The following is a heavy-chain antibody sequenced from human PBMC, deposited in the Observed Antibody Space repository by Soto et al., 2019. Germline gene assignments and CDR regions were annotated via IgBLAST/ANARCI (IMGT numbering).Heavy chain of an antibody. J-gene: IGHJ2*01. D-gene: IGHD3-10*01. Sequence: EVQLVESGGGLVKPGGSLRLSCAASGFTFSSYTMNWVRQAPGKGLEWVSCVSSSNSYIYYADSVKGRFTISRDNAKNSLYLQMNSLRAEDTAVYYCARALSGYWYFDIWGRGTLVTVSS. CDR1: GFTFSSYT. CDR3: ARALSGYWYFDI. CDR2: VSSSNSYI. V-gene: IGHV3-21*01.